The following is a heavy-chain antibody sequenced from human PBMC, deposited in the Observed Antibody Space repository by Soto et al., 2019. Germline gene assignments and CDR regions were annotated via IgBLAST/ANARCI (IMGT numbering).Heavy chain of an antibody. CDR1: GFIFTRYS. V-gene: IGHV3-21*06. J-gene: IGHJ4*02. Sequence: GSLRLSCAASGFIFTRYSMNWVRQAPGKGLEWVSSISSTTNYIYYGDSMKGRFTISRDNAKNSLYLEMNSLRAEDTAVYYCARESEDLTSNFDYWGQGTLVTVSS. CDR3: ARESEDLTSNFDY. CDR2: ISSTTNYI.